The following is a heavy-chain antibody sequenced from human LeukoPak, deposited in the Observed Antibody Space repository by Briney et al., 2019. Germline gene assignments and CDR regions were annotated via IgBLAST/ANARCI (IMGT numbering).Heavy chain of an antibody. V-gene: IGHV4-34*01. J-gene: IGHJ3*02. CDR2: INHSGST. CDR1: GGSFGGYY. Sequence: SETLSLTCAVYGGSFGGYYWSWIRQPPGKGLEWIGEINHSGSTNYNPSLKSRVTISVDTSKNQFSLKLSSVTAADTAVYYCARGPRIAARRYAFDIWGQGTMVTVSS. D-gene: IGHD6-6*01. CDR3: ARGPRIAARRYAFDI.